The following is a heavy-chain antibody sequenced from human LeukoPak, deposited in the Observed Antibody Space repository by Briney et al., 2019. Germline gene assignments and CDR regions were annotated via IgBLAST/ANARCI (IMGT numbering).Heavy chain of an antibody. V-gene: IGHV3-74*01. D-gene: IGHD3-9*01. CDR3: ARAILTRPVAYFDY. Sequence: AGRSLRLSCAASGFTFSSYAMHWLRHAPGKGLVWVSRINSDGSSTIYAHSVKGRFTISRDNAKNTLYLQMNSLRAEDRAVYYCARAILTRPVAYFDYWGQGTLVTVSS. CDR2: INSDGSST. CDR1: GFTFSSYA. J-gene: IGHJ4*02.